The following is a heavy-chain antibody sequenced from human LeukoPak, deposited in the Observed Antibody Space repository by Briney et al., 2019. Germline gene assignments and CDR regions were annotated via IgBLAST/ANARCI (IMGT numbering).Heavy chain of an antibody. CDR3: ARVKTYYFDY. V-gene: IGHV4-31*03. Sequence: SETLSLTCTVSGGSISSGGYYWSWIRQHPGKGLEWIGYIYYSGSTYYNPSLKSRVTISVDTSKNQFSLKLSSVTAADTAVYYCARVKTYYFDYWGQGTLVTVSS. J-gene: IGHJ4*02. CDR1: GGSISSGGYY. CDR2: IYYSGST.